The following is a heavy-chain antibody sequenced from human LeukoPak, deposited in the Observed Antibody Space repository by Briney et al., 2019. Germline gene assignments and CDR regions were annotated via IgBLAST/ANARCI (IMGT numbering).Heavy chain of an antibody. CDR2: ISGSGGST. J-gene: IGHJ5*02. CDR3: AKANSGSYAWFDP. CDR1: GFTISSNA. Sequence: GGSLRLSCAASGFTISSNAMSWVRQAPGKGLEWVSVISGSGGSTYYVDSVKGRFTISRDNSKNTLYLQMNSLRAEDTAVYYCAKANSGSYAWFDPWGQGTLVTVSS. D-gene: IGHD1-26*01. V-gene: IGHV3-23*01.